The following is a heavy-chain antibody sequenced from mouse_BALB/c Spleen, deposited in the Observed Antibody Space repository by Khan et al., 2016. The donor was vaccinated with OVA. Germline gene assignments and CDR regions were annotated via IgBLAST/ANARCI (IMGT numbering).Heavy chain of an antibody. D-gene: IGHD2-3*01. Sequence: EVELVESGGGLVQPGGSLKLSCAASGFTFSSYGMSWVRQTPDKRLELVATINSNGDSTYYPDSVKGRFTISRDNAKNTLYLQMSSLKSEDTAMYYCARGLFDDDYYYYGMDNWGQGTSVTVSS. J-gene: IGHJ4*01. V-gene: IGHV5-6-3*01. CDR1: GFTFSSYG. CDR3: ARGLFDDDYYYYGMDN. CDR2: INSNGDST.